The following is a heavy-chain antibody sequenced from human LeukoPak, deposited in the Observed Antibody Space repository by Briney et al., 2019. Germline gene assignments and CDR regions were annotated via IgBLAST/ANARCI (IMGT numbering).Heavy chain of an antibody. V-gene: IGHV1-8*02. J-gene: IGHJ4*02. CDR2: MNPNSGNT. D-gene: IGHD1-26*01. CDR3: ASGIIVGATPMVY. CDR1: GYTFTSYG. Sequence: ASVKVSCKASGYTFTSYGISWVRQAPGQGLEWMGWMNPNSGNTGYAQKFQGRVTMTRNTSISTAYMELSSLRSEDTAVYYCASGIIVGATPMVYWGQGTLVTVSS.